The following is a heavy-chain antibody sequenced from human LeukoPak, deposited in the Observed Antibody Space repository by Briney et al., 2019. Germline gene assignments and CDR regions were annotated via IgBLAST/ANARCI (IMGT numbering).Heavy chain of an antibody. CDR1: GYIFSRYW. Sequence: GESLKISCKASGYIFSRYWIAWVRQVPGKGLEGMGIVYPGDSHTRYSPSFRGQVTISADTSISTTYLQWSSLKASDTAIYYCARHRGGYGNYEDWFDPWGQGTLVTVSS. CDR3: ARHRGGYGNYEDWFDP. J-gene: IGHJ5*02. V-gene: IGHV5-51*01. D-gene: IGHD1-26*01. CDR2: VYPGDSHT.